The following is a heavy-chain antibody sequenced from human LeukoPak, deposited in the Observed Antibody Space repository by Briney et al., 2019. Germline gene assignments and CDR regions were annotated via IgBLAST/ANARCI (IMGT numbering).Heavy chain of an antibody. CDR1: AASIRNNH. J-gene: IGHJ4*01. Sequence: SETLSLTCTVSAASIRNNHWSWIRQPPGKGLEWIGYIYSSGSANYNPSLKSRVIISGDTSKNQISLNLTSVTAADTAVYFCARHRDYYDTWGHGTLVTVSS. CDR3: ARHRDYYDT. D-gene: IGHD3-22*01. V-gene: IGHV4-59*08. CDR2: IYSSGSA.